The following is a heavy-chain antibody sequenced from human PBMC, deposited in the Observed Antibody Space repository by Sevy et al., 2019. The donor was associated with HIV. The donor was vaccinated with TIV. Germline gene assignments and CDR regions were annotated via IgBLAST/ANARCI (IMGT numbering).Heavy chain of an antibody. V-gene: IGHV1-2*02. CDR3: ARPGYSSSWYGGAFYY. CDR1: GYTFSDYY. J-gene: IGHJ4*02. D-gene: IGHD6-13*01. Sequence: ASVKVSCKPSGYTFSDYYIYWVRQAPGQGLEWMGWINPNSGGTKYAQQFQGRVTMTRDTSISSVSMELTSLRSDDTAMYYCARPGYSSSWYGGAFYYWGQGTLVTVSS. CDR2: INPNSGGT.